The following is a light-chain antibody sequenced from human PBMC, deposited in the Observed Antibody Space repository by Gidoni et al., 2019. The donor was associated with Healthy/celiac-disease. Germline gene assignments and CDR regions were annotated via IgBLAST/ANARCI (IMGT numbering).Light chain of an antibody. CDR1: QSVSSSY. CDR2: GAS. J-gene: IGKJ2*01. CDR3: QQYGSPRAT. Sequence: EVVLTQSPGTLSLSPGERATLSCRASQSVSSSYLAWYQQKPGQAPRLLIYGASSRATGIPDRFSGSGSGTDFTLTISRLEPEDFAVYYCQQYGSPRATFXXXTKLEIK. V-gene: IGKV3-20*01.